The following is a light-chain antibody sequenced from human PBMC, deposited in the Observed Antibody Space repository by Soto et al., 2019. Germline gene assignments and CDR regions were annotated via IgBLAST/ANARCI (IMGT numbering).Light chain of an antibody. CDR2: GAS. J-gene: IGKJ1*01. V-gene: IGKV3-20*01. CDR1: QSVSSSY. Sequence: IGFTQSACTLSLSPGERTTLSCRASQSVSSSYLAWYQQKPGQAPRLLIYGASNRATGIPDRFSGSGSGTDFTLTISRLEPEDFAVYYCQQYGSSPRTFGQGTKVDIK. CDR3: QQYGSSPRT.